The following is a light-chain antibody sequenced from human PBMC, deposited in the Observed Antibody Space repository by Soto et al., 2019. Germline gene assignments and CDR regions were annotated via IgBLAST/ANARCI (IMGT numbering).Light chain of an antibody. CDR2: AAS. CDR3: QQADSFPWT. Sequence: DVLMTQSPSSGYASVGARLTITCRASQSINSWWLAWYQQKPGRALKLLISAASTLQSGVPSRFSGSGSGTDFPLTISSLQPEDCATYIFQQADSFPWTFRQGTTVEV. V-gene: IGKV1D-12*01. J-gene: IGKJ1*01. CDR1: QSINSW.